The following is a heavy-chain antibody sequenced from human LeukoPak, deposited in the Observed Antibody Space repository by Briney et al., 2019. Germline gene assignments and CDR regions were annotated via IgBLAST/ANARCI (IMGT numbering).Heavy chain of an antibody. V-gene: IGHV3-74*01. CDR1: GFTFSSYW. CDR2: INSDGSIT. J-gene: IGHJ4*02. D-gene: IGHD3-3*01. CDR3: ARGEAGYDFWSGSEY. Sequence: GGSLRLSCAASGFTFSSYWMHWVRQAPGKGLVWVSRINSDGSITTYADSVKGRFTISRDNAKNTLYLQMNSLRAEDTAVYYCARGEAGYDFWSGSEYWGQGTLVTVSS.